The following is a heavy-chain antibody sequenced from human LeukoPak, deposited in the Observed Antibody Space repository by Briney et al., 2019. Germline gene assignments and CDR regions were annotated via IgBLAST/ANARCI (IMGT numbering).Heavy chain of an antibody. CDR3: ARDTYSSGQIFDY. D-gene: IGHD6-19*01. CDR1: GFTFSSHS. CDR2: ISSSSSTI. J-gene: IGHJ4*02. Sequence: PGGSLRLSCAASGFTFSSHSMNWVRQAPGKGLEWVSYISSSSSTIYYADSVKGRFTISRDNAKNSLYLQMNSLRAEDTAVYYCARDTYSSGQIFDYWGQGTLVTVSS. V-gene: IGHV3-48*01.